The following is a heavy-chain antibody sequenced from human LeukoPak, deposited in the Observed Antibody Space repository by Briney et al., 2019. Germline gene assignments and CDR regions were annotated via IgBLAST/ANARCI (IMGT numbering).Heavy chain of an antibody. CDR2: IYYSGST. Sequence: SETLSLTCTVSGGSISSSSYYWGWIRQPPGKGLEWIGSIYYSGSTYYNPSLKSRVTISVDTSKNQFSLKLSSVTAADTAVYYCARDNYDYVWGSYRYTLSWFDPWGQGTLVTVSS. CDR3: ARDNYDYVWGSYRYTLSWFDP. V-gene: IGHV4-39*07. J-gene: IGHJ5*02. D-gene: IGHD3-16*02. CDR1: GGSISSSSYY.